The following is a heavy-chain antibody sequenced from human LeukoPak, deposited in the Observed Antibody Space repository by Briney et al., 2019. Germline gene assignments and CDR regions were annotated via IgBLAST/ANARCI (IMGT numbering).Heavy chain of an antibody. CDR2: IYYSGST. D-gene: IGHD3-10*01. V-gene: IGHV4-39*07. J-gene: IGHJ3*02. Sequence: SETLSLTCTVSGGSISSSSYYWGWIRQPPGKGLEWIGSIYYSGSTYYNPSLKSRVTISVDTSKNQFSLKLSSVTAADTAVYYCAREGEYYDAFDIWGQGTMVTVSS. CDR3: AREGEYYDAFDI. CDR1: GGSISSSSYY.